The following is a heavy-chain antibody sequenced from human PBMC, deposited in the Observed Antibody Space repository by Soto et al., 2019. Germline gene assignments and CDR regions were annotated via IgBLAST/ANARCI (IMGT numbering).Heavy chain of an antibody. D-gene: IGHD1-26*01. CDR1: GYTFTGYY. CDR2: INPNSGGT. CDR3: ARGNLSLGATREVFDY. Sequence: ASVKVSCKASGYTFTGYYMHWVRQAPGQGLEWMGWINPNSGGTNYAQKFQGWVTMTRDTSISTAYMELSRLRSDDTAVYYCARGNLSLGATREVFDYWGQGTLVTVSS. V-gene: IGHV1-2*04. J-gene: IGHJ4*02.